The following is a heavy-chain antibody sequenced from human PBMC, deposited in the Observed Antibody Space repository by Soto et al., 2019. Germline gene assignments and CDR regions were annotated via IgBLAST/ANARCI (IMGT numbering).Heavy chain of an antibody. J-gene: IGHJ4*02. V-gene: IGHV3-15*07. CDR2: VKSKADGGSG. CDR3: TADSRTTPPETRFDS. D-gene: IGHD2-15*01. Sequence: PGGSLRLSGPASGFPFNNAWINWVRQVPGKGLEWVGRVKSKADGGSGDYSAPVKGRFVVSRDDSKDIVYLQMNSLKIEDTGVYYCTADSRTTPPETRFDSWGQGTQVTVSS. CDR1: GFPFNNAW.